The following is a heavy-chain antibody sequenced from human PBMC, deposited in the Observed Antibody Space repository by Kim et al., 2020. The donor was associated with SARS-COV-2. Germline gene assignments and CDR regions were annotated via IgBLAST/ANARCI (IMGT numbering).Heavy chain of an antibody. J-gene: IGHJ6*02. Sequence: GGSLRLSCAAPGFTFSSYALHWVRQAPGKGLEWVAVISYDGSNKYYADSVKGRFTMSRDNSKKTLFLQMNSLRGEDTAVYYCARDRTYQPLYDYYYYNGLDVWGQGTTVTVSS. D-gene: IGHD2-2*02. CDR3: ARDRTYQPLYDYYYYNGLDV. V-gene: IGHV3-30*04. CDR2: ISYDGSNK. CDR1: GFTFSSYA.